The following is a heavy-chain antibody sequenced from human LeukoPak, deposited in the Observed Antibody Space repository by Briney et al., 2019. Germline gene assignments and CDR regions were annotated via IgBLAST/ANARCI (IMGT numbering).Heavy chain of an antibody. CDR3: ARGGYYRYDAFDI. CDR2: IKQDGSEK. D-gene: IGHD3-22*01. CDR1: GFTFSDYW. V-gene: IGHV3-7*01. J-gene: IGHJ3*02. Sequence: SGGSLRLSCAASGFTFSDYWMSWVRQAPGKGLEWVANIKQDGSEKYYVDSVKGRFTISRDNAKNSLYLQMNSLRAEDTAVYYCARGGYYRYDAFDIWGQGTMVTVSS.